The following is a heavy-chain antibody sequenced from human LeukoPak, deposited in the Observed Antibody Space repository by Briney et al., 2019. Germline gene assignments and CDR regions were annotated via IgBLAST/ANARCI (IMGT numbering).Heavy chain of an antibody. J-gene: IGHJ4*02. D-gene: IGHD3-22*01. CDR3: ARDPSGDTSEFDY. Sequence: ASVKVSCKASGYTFTSYGFSWVRQAPGQGLEWMGWISAYNGATSYAQNLQGRVTMTTDTSTSTAYMELRSLISDDTAVYYCARDPSGDTSEFDYWGQGTLVTVSS. V-gene: IGHV1-18*01. CDR2: ISAYNGAT. CDR1: GYTFTSYG.